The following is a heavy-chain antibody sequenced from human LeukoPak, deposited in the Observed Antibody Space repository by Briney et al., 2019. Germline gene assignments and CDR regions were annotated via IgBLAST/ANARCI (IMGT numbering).Heavy chain of an antibody. Sequence: YPGRPLRLSGAASGFTFSSYGMHWVRQAPGKGLEWVAAIWYDGSNKYYADSVKGRFTISRDNSKNTLYLQMNSLRAEDTAVYYCARGGFRVVVAATSFFDYWGQGTLVTVSS. D-gene: IGHD2-15*01. CDR3: ARGGFRVVVAATSFFDY. CDR1: GFTFSSYG. V-gene: IGHV3-33*01. J-gene: IGHJ4*02. CDR2: IWYDGSNK.